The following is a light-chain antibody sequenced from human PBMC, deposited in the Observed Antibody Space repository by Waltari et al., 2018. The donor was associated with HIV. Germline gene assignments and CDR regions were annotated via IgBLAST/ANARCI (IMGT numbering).Light chain of an antibody. Sequence: QSALTPPASVSGPPGPSLTISCTGPSSAVGGYNYVPWYHQPPGKAPKLMIYEVSNRPSGVSNRFSGSKSGNTASLTISGLQAEDECDYYCSSHTSSIYVFGTGTKVTVL. CDR3: SSHTSSIYV. CDR2: EVS. V-gene: IGLV2-14*01. CDR1: SSAVGGYNY. J-gene: IGLJ1*01.